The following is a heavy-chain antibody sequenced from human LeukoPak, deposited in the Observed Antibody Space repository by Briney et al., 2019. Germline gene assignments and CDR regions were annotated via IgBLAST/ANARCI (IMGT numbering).Heavy chain of an antibody. Sequence: SETLCLTCTVSGCSISSSSYYWGWIRQPPGKGLEWIGSIYYSGSTYYNPSLKRRATISVDTSKNQFSLKLSSVTAADTAVYYCARRDWGSSWGYFDYWGQGTLVTVSS. CDR2: IYYSGST. CDR1: GCSISSSSYY. CDR3: ARRDWGSSWGYFDY. V-gene: IGHV4-39*01. D-gene: IGHD6-13*01. J-gene: IGHJ4*02.